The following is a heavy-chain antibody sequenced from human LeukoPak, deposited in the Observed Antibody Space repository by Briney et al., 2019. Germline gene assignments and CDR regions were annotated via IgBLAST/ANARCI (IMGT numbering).Heavy chain of an antibody. Sequence: ASVKVSCKASGGTFSSYAISWVRQAPGQGLEWMGGIIPIFGTANYAQKFQGRVTITTNESTSTAYMELSSLRSEDTAGYYCARERIQLFFDYWGQGTLVTVSS. CDR2: IIPIFGTA. CDR1: GGTFSSYA. J-gene: IGHJ4*02. CDR3: ARERIQLFFDY. D-gene: IGHD5-18*01. V-gene: IGHV1-69*05.